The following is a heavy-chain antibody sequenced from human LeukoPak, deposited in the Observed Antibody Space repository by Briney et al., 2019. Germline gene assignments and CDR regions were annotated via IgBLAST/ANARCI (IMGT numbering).Heavy chain of an antibody. J-gene: IGHJ4*02. V-gene: IGHV1-2*06. CDR2: INPNSGGT. CDR1: GYTLTGYY. CDR3: ARDPRGYDY. D-gene: IGHD3-10*01. Sequence: ASVKVSCKASGYTLTGYYMHWVRQAHGQGLEWMGRINPNSGGTNYAQKFQGRVTMTRDTSISTAYMELNRLRSDDTAVYYCARDPRGYDYWGQGTLVTVSS.